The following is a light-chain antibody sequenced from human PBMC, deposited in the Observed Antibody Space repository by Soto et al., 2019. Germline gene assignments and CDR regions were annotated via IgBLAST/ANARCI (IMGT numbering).Light chain of an antibody. J-gene: IGLJ2*01. V-gene: IGLV2-14*01. CDR3: SSYTSTSTVV. CDR1: SSDVGGYNY. Sequence: QSALTQPASVSGSPGQSITISFTGTSSDVGGYNYVSWYQQHPGKAPKLMIYDVDNRPSGVSNRVSGSRSGNTASLTISGLQAEDEADYYCSSYTSTSTVVFGGGTKVTVL. CDR2: DVD.